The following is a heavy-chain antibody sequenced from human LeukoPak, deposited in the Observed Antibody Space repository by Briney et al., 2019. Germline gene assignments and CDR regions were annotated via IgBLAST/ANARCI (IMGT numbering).Heavy chain of an antibody. J-gene: IGHJ3*02. CDR2: VGAIGSSTI. CDR3: ARDLHYTFDI. V-gene: IGHV3-48*01. CDR1: GFTFSSYS. D-gene: IGHD2-2*02. Sequence: GRSLRPSCAAPGFTFSSYSMNRVRQAPGEGLGWVSYVGAIGSSTISYADSVMGRFTISRDNAKNSVFLQMNSLRAEDTAVYYCARDLHYTFDIWGQGTMVTVSS.